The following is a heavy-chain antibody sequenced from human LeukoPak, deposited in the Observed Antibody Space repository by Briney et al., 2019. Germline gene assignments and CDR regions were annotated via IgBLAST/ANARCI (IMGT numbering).Heavy chain of an antibody. D-gene: IGHD6-13*01. CDR1: GFSFSGYW. CDR2: INIDGSRT. Sequence: GGSLRLSCAASGFSFSGYWMHWVRQAPGKGLVWVSLINIDGSRTTYADSVKGRFTISRDNAKNTLYLQVNSLRAEDTAVYYCARESGYTYGAWGQGTLVTVSS. J-gene: IGHJ4*02. V-gene: IGHV3-74*01. CDR3: ARESGYTYGA.